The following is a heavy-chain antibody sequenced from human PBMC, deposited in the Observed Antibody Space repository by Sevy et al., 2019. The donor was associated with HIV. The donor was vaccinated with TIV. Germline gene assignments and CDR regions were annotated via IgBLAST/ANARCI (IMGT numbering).Heavy chain of an antibody. Sequence: GGSLRLSCAASGFIFSSYWMSWVRQAPGKGLERLATINLDGSETFYVDSVKGRFTISRHNLRKSVYLQMTSLRAEDTAVYYCARLFYGSPDHWGQGTLATVSS. CDR2: INLDGSET. D-gene: IGHD3-10*01. CDR1: GFIFSSYW. J-gene: IGHJ4*02. CDR3: ARLFYGSPDH. V-gene: IGHV3-7*01.